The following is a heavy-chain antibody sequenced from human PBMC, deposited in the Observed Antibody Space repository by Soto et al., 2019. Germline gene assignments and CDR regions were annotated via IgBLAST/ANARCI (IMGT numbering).Heavy chain of an antibody. J-gene: IGHJ4*02. CDR2: IRALTAAT. Sequence: GGSLRLSCAASGFTFSRYAMTWVRQAPGKGLEWVSTIRALTAATYYADSVKGRFTISRDNSINTLFLHMNSLRAEDTATYFCAKGGYTSPSDYWGLGTLVTVS. V-gene: IGHV3-23*01. CDR3: AKGGYTSPSDY. D-gene: IGHD5-12*01. CDR1: GFTFSRYA.